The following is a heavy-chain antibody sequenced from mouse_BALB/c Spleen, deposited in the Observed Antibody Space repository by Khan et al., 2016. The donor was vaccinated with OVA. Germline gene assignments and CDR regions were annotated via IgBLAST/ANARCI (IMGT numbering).Heavy chain of an antibody. CDR3: ARGGYYDHCDLDD. D-gene: IGHD2-4*01. J-gene: IGHJ1*01. CDR1: GYSITSDYA. V-gene: IGHV3-2*02. CDR2: ISYSGST. Sequence: VQLKQSGPGLVKPSQSLSLTCTVTGYSITSDYAWNWIRQFPGNKLEWMGYISYSGSTSYNPSLKSRISITRDTSKNQFFLQLNSVTTEDTATYYCARGGYYDHCDLDDWGPGTTVTVSS.